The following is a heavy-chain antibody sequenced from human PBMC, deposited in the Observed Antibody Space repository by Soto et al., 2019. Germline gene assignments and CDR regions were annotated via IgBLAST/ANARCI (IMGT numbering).Heavy chain of an antibody. D-gene: IGHD4-4*01. CDR1: GFTFSSYA. CDR2: ISGSGGST. CDR3: AKDQFDYTKKSPSDY. Sequence: GGSLRLSCAASGFTFSSYAMSWVRQAPGKGLEWVSAISGSGGSTYYADSVKGRFTISRDNSKNTLYLQMNSLRAEDTAVYYCAKDQFDYTKKSPSDYWGQGTLVTVSS. J-gene: IGHJ4*02. V-gene: IGHV3-23*01.